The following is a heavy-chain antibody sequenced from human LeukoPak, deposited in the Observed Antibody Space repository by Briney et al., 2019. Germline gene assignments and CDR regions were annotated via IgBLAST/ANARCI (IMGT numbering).Heavy chain of an antibody. CDR1: GGSISSGGYY. V-gene: IGHV4-31*03. Sequence: SQTLSLTCTVSGGSISSGGYYWSWIRQHPGKGLEWIGYIYYSGSTYYNPSLKSRVTISVDTSKNQFSPKLSSVTAADTAVYYCARSYPTPFFDYWGQGTLVTVSS. J-gene: IGHJ4*02. CDR2: IYYSGST. CDR3: ARSYPTPFFDY. D-gene: IGHD3-10*01.